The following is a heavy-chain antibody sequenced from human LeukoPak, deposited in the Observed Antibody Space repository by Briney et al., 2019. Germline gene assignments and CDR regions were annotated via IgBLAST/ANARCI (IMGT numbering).Heavy chain of an antibody. CDR1: GGTFSSYA. V-gene: IGHV1-69*05. CDR3: ARDRYYYDSSGYYYDY. D-gene: IGHD3-22*01. J-gene: IGHJ4*02. CDR2: IIPIFGTA. Sequence: SVKVSCKASGGTFSSYAISWVRQAPRQGLEWMGGIIPIFGTANYAQKFRGRVTITTDESTSTAYMELSSLRSEDTAVYYCARDRYYYDSSGYYYDYWGQGTLVTVSS.